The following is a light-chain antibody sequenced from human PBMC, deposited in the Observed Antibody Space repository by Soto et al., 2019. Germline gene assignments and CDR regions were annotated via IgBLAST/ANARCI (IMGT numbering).Light chain of an antibody. Sequence: DIQMTQSPSTLSASVGDRVTITCRASQSITNCLAWYQQKPGKAPKLLIFDASSLRSGVPSRFSGSGSGTELTLTISSLQPEDFATYYCQQHNPYSPYTFGLGTKLEIK. V-gene: IGKV1-5*03. J-gene: IGKJ2*01. CDR2: DAS. CDR3: QQHNPYSPYT. CDR1: QSITNC.